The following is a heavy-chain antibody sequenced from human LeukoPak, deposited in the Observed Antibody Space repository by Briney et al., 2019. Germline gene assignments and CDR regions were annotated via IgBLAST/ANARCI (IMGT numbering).Heavy chain of an antibody. CDR3: ARHTNYYDSSGYYVPPFDY. CDR1: GGSFSGYY. Sequence: SETLSLTCAVYGGSFSGYYWSWIRQPPGKGLEWIGEINHSGSTNYNPSLKSRVTISVGTSKNQFSLKLSSVTAADTAVYYCARHTNYYDSSGYYVPPFDYWGQGALVTVSS. V-gene: IGHV4-34*01. J-gene: IGHJ4*02. CDR2: INHSGST. D-gene: IGHD3-22*01.